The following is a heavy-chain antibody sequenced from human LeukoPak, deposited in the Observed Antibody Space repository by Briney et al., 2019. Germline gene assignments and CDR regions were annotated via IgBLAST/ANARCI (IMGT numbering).Heavy chain of an antibody. V-gene: IGHV4-59*08. CDR1: GGSIKNYY. J-gene: IGHJ4*02. Sequence: PSETLSLTCTVSGGSIKNYYWSWIRQPPGKGLEWIGYFYYSGSTNYDPSLKSRVTISGDTSKNQFSLKLSSVNVADTAVYYCARGSGSYYRLFDYWGQGTLVTVSS. CDR3: ARGSGSYYRLFDY. CDR2: FYYSGST. D-gene: IGHD1-26*01.